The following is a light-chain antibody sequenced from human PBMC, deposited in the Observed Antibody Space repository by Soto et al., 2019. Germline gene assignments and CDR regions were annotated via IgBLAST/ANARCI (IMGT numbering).Light chain of an antibody. J-gene: IGKJ4*01. CDR2: RSS. Sequence: DIQMTQSPSSLSVSIGDRVIITCRASQSISTYLNWYQYKPGKAPRLVIFRSSTLQSGVPSRFSGRGSGTEFTLTISSLQPEDFATYFCQQTFSPYVTFGGGSRVEI. CDR3: QQTFSPYVT. V-gene: IGKV1-39*01. CDR1: QSISTY.